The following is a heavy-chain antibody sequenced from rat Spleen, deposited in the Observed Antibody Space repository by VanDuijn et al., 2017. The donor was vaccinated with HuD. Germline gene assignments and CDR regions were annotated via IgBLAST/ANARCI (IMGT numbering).Heavy chain of an antibody. Sequence: EVQLVESGGGLVQPGRSLKLSCAASGFTFSNYGMAWVRQAPTKGLEWVATISYDGSSTYYRDSVKGRFTISRDNAKSTLYLQMESLRAEDTATYYCARHGSGYGVMDAWGQGASVTVSS. V-gene: IGHV5-29*01. J-gene: IGHJ4*01. CDR2: ISYDGSST. D-gene: IGHD4-3*01. CDR3: ARHGSGYGVMDA. CDR1: GFTFSNYG.